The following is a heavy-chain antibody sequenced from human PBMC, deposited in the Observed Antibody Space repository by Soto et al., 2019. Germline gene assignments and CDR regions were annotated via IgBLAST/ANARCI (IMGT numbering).Heavy chain of an antibody. CDR2: IYTSGST. J-gene: IGHJ6*02. Sequence: SETLSLTCTVSGDSIRSYYWSWIRQPAGKGLEWIGRIYTSGSTNYNSSLRSRVTMSVDTSRNQFSLKLSSVTAADTAVYYCARHPGYYYDVMDVWGQGTTVTVSS. V-gene: IGHV4-4*07. CDR1: GDSIRSYY. CDR3: ARHPGYYYDVMDV.